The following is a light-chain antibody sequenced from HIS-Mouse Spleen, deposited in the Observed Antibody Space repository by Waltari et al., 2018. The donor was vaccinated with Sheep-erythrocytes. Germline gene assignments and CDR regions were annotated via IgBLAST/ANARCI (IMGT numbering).Light chain of an antibody. CDR1: QGISSY. Sequence: DIQLTQSPSFLSASVGDRVTITCRASQGISSYLAWYQQKPGKAPKLLIYAASTLQSGVPNRFSGSGSGTDFTLKISRVEAEDVGVYYCMQALQTMYTFGQGTKLEIK. V-gene: IGKV1-9*01. CDR3: MQALQTMYT. CDR2: AAS. J-gene: IGKJ2*01.